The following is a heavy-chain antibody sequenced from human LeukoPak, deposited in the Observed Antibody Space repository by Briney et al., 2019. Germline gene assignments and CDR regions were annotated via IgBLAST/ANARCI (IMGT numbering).Heavy chain of an antibody. CDR1: GFTFSTYG. D-gene: IGHD3-22*01. V-gene: IGHV3-33*01. CDR2: IWYEGSNK. Sequence: GGSLRLSCAASGFTFSTYGMHWVRQAPGKGLKWVAVIWYEGSNKYYADSVKGRFTISRDNSKNTLYLQMNSLRAEDTAVYYCARDPPHDSSGYFAFDIWGQGTMVTVSS. CDR3: ARDPPHDSSGYFAFDI. J-gene: IGHJ3*02.